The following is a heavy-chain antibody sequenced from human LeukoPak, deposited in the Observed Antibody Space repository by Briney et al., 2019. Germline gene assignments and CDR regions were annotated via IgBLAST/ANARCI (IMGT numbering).Heavy chain of an antibody. CDR2: INHSGST. V-gene: IGHV4-34*01. J-gene: IGHJ3*02. D-gene: IGHD2-2*01. Sequence: PSETQSLTCAVYGGSFSGYYWSWIRQPPGKGLEWIGEINHSGSTNYNPSLKSRVTISVDTSKNQFSLKLSSVTAADTAVYYCAREGIVVVPAAIDDAFDIWGQGTMVTVSS. CDR3: AREGIVVVPAAIDDAFDI. CDR1: GGSFSGYY.